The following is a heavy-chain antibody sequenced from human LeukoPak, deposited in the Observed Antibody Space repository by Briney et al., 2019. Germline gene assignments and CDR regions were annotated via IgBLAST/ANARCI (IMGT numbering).Heavy chain of an antibody. CDR3: ARVGTTGRKYNWFDP. V-gene: IGHV1-69*04. CDR2: IIPIFGIA. J-gene: IGHJ5*02. D-gene: IGHD1-1*01. Sequence: GSSVKVSCKASGGTFSSYAISWVRQALGQGLEWMGRIIPIFGIANYAQKFQGRVTITADKSTSTAYMELSSLRSEDTAVYYCARVGTTGRKYNWFDPWGQGTLVTVSS. CDR1: GGTFSSYA.